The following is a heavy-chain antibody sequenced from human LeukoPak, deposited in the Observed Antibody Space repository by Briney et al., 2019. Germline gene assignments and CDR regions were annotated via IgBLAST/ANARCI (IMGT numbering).Heavy chain of an antibody. CDR2: IYWDDDK. V-gene: IGHV2-5*02. D-gene: IGHD6-19*01. CDR1: GFSLSTSGVG. J-gene: IGHJ4*02. Sequence: SGPTLVNPTQTLTLTCTFSGFSLSTSGVGVGWIRQPPGKALEWLALIYWDDDKRYSPSLKSRLTITKDTSKNQVVLTMTNMDPVDTATYYCAHRRGIAVAGTRGTYFGYWGQGTLVTVSS. CDR3: AHRRGIAVAGTRGTYFGY.